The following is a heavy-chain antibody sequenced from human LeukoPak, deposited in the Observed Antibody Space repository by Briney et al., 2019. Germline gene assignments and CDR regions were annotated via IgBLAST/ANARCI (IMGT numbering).Heavy chain of an antibody. CDR3: ARQGYSSSWSRGWFDP. CDR1: GYTFTSYY. D-gene: IGHD6-13*01. Sequence: ASVKVSCKASGYTFTSYYMHWVRQAPGQGLEWMGIINPSGGSTSYAQKFQGRVTMTRDTSTSTVYMELSSLRSEDTVVYYCARQGYSSSWSRGWFDPWGQGTLVTVSS. V-gene: IGHV1-46*01. J-gene: IGHJ5*02. CDR2: INPSGGST.